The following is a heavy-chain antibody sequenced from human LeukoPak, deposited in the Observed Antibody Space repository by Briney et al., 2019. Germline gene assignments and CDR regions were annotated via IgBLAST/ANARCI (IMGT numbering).Heavy chain of an antibody. J-gene: IGHJ4*02. V-gene: IGHV3-7*01. CDR2: IKQDGSEK. Sequence: GALRLSCAASGFTFSSYWMSWVRQAPGKGLEWVANIKQDGSEKYYVDSVKGRFTISRDNAKNSLYLQMNSLRAEDTAVYYCARFWTENYYGSGSYPFFDYWGQGTLVTVSS. CDR3: ARFWTENYYGSGSYPFFDY. CDR1: GFTFSSYW. D-gene: IGHD3-10*01.